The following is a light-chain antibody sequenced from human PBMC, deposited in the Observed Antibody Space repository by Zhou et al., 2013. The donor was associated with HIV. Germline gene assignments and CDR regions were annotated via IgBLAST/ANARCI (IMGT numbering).Light chain of an antibody. Sequence: DIQMTQSPSTLSASVGDRVTITCRASQSINSWLAWYQQKPGKAPKLLIYKASSLESGVPSSFSGSGSGTEFTLTISSLQPDDFASYYCQQYNVYPWTFGQGTKVEIK. CDR3: QQYNVYPWT. V-gene: IGKV1-5*03. J-gene: IGKJ1*01. CDR1: QSINSW. CDR2: KAS.